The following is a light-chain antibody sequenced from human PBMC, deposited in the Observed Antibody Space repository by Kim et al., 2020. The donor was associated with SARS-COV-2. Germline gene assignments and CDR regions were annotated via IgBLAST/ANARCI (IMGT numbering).Light chain of an antibody. CDR2: DAS. V-gene: IGKV3-11*01. J-gene: IGKJ5*01. CDR3: QQRSNWPPPIT. Sequence: PGERATLSCRASQSVSWYLAWYQQKPGQAPRLLIYDASNRATGIPARFSGSGSGTDFTLTISSLEPEDFAVYYCQQRSNWPPPITFGQGTRLEIK. CDR1: QSVSWY.